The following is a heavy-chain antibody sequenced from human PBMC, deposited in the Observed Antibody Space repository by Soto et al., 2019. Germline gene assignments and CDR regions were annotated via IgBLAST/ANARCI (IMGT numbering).Heavy chain of an antibody. CDR2: IYYSGST. Sequence: SETLSLTCTVSGGSISSGGYYWSWIRQHPGKGLEWIGYIYYSGSTYYNPSLKSRVTISVDTSKNQFSLELSSLRSEDTAVYYCARERAAAGSNWFDPWGQGTLVTVSS. D-gene: IGHD6-13*01. V-gene: IGHV4-31*03. CDR3: ARERAAAGSNWFDP. CDR1: GGSISSGGYY. J-gene: IGHJ5*02.